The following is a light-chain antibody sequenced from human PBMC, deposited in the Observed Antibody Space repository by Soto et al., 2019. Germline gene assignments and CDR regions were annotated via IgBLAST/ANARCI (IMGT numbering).Light chain of an antibody. CDR3: QSYDTGLSGPVV. CDR2: GNT. CDR1: GSNIGAGFD. V-gene: IGLV1-40*01. Sequence: QSVLTQPPSLSGAPGQNIIISCTGGGSNIGAGFDVHWYQQLPGTAPKLLIYGNTNRPSGVPDRFSGSKSGTSASLVITGLPAEDHADYYCQSYDTGLSGPVVFGGGTKVTVL. J-gene: IGLJ2*01.